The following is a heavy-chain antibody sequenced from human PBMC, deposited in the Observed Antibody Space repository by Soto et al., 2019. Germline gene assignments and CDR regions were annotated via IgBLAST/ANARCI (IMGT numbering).Heavy chain of an antibody. CDR3: AADACFSVVVPAAILFDY. CDR1: GITFTSSA. V-gene: IGHV1-58*01. D-gene: IGHD2-2*01. J-gene: IGHJ4*02. Sequence: SVKVSCKASGITFTSSAVQWVRQARGQRLEWIGWIVVGSGNTNYAQKFQERVTITRDMSTSTAYMELSSLRSEDTAVYYCAADACFSVVVPAAILFDYWGQGTLVTVSS. CDR2: IVVGSGNT.